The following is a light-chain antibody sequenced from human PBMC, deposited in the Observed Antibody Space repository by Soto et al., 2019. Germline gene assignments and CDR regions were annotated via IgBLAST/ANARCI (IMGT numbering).Light chain of an antibody. CDR1: QSVSSH. CDR2: DAS. CDR3: QQRANWPRT. J-gene: IGKJ1*01. Sequence: EIVLTQSPATLSLSPGERATLSCRASQSVSSHLAWYQQRPGQAPRLLIYDASNRATGIPARFIGSGSGTDFSLSISILQPEDFALYYCQQRANWPRTFGQGTKVEIK. V-gene: IGKV3-11*01.